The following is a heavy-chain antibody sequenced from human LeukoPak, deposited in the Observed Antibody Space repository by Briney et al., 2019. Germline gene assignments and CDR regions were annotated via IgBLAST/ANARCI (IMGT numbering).Heavy chain of an antibody. CDR3: AKAEGFFGGYYDH. D-gene: IGHD3-22*01. CDR1: GFTFDDYA. Sequence: GGSRRLSCAASGFTFDDYAMHWVRQAPGKGLEWVSGISWNSGSLDYADSVKGRFTISRDNARNSLYLQMDSLRAEDTAFYYCAKAEGFFGGYYDHWGQGTLVTVSS. J-gene: IGHJ5*02. V-gene: IGHV3-9*01. CDR2: ISWNSGSL.